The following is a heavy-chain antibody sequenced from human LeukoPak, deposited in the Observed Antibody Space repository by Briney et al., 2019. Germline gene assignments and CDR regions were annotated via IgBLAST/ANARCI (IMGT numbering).Heavy chain of an antibody. CDR2: ISWNSGSI. CDR1: GFTFDDYA. D-gene: IGHD3-9*01. J-gene: IGHJ4*02. Sequence: PGGPLRLSCAASGFTFDDYAMHWVRQAPGKGLEWVSGISWNSGSIGYADSVKGRFTISRDNAKNSLYLQMNSLRAEDTALYYCAKAAGRYFDWLQDYWGQGTLVTVSS. CDR3: AKAAGRYFDWLQDY. V-gene: IGHV3-9*01.